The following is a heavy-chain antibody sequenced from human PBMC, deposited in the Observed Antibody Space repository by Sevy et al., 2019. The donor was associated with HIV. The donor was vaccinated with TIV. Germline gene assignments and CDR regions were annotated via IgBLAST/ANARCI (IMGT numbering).Heavy chain of an antibody. CDR3: VKTSPPTVTTHYYGMDV. V-gene: IGHV3-23*01. D-gene: IGHD4-17*01. Sequence: GGSLRLSCAASGFTFRSHAMSWVRQAPGKGLEWVSTISGSGSNTYYANSVKGRFTISGDNSKNTQYLQMNSLRAEDTAVYYCVKTSPPTVTTHYYGMDVWGQGTTVTVSS. CDR1: GFTFRSHA. J-gene: IGHJ6*02. CDR2: ISGSGSNT.